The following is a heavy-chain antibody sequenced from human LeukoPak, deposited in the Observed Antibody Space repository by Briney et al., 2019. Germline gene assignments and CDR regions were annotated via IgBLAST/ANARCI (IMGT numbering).Heavy chain of an antibody. CDR3: ARVLYGSGSYYLRP. J-gene: IGHJ5*02. CDR1: GASLSSMNYY. CDR2: IYYSGRT. V-gene: IGHV4-39*07. Sequence: SSETLSLTCTVSGASLSSMNYYWGWIRQSPGKGLEWIGSIYYSGRTSYNPSLKSRLTISLDTSKNQFSLKLSSVTAADTAVYYCARVLYGSGSYYLRPWGQGTLVTVSS. D-gene: IGHD3-10*01.